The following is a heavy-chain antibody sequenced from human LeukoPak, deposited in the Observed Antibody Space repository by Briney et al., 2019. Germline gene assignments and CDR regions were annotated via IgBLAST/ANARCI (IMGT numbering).Heavy chain of an antibody. CDR2: IIPIFGTA. V-gene: IGHV1-69*13. CDR3: ASGYCSGGSCRYYFDY. J-gene: IGHJ4*02. Sequence: ASVKVSCKASGGTFSSYAISWVRQAPGQGLEWMGGIIPIFGTANYAQKFQGRVTITADESTSTAYMELSGLRSEDTAVYYCASGYCSGGSCRYYFDYWGQGTLVTVSS. D-gene: IGHD2-15*01. CDR1: GGTFSSYA.